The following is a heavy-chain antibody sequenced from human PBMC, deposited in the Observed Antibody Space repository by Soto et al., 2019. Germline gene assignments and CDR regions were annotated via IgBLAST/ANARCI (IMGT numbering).Heavy chain of an antibody. V-gene: IGHV4-61*01. CDR3: ARDDSSDSSYYYGMDV. CDR2: IYYSGST. CDR1: GGSVSSGSYY. J-gene: IGHJ6*02. D-gene: IGHD6-19*01. Sequence: LSLTCTVSGGSVSSGSYYWSWIRQPPGKGLEWVGYIYYSGSTNYNPSLKSRVTISVDTSKNQFSLKLSSVTAADTAVYYCARDDSSDSSYYYGMDVWGQGTTVTVSS.